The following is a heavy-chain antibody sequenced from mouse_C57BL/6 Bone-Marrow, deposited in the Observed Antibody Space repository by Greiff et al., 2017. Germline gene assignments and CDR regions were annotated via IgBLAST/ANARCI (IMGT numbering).Heavy chain of an antibody. CDR1: GFTFSSYA. D-gene: IGHD1-1*01. CDR3: TRGPPYYYGSSAWFAY. CDR2: ISSGGDYI. J-gene: IGHJ3*01. V-gene: IGHV5-9-1*02. Sequence: EVQLVESGEGLVKPGGSLKLSCAASGFTFSSYAMSWVRQTPEKRLEWVAYISSGGDYIYYADTVKGRFTISRDNARNTLYLQMSSLKSEDTAMYYCTRGPPYYYGSSAWFAYWGQGTLVTVSA.